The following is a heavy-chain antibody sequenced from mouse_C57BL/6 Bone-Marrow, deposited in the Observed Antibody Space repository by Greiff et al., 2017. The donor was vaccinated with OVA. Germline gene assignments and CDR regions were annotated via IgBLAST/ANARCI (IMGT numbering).Heavy chain of an antibody. CDR3: ARDGYWDYFDY. Sequence: QVQLQQPGAELVMPGASVKLSCKASGYTFTSYWMHWVKQRPGQGLEWIGEIDPSDSYTNYNQKFTGKSTLTVDKSSSTAYMQLSSLTSEDSAVYYCARDGYWDYFDYWGQGTTLTVSS. CDR2: IDPSDSYT. J-gene: IGHJ2*01. D-gene: IGHD2-3*01. CDR1: GYTFTSYW. V-gene: IGHV1-69*01.